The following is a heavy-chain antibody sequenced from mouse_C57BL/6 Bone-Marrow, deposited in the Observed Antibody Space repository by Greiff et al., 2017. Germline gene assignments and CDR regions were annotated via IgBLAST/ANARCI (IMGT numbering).Heavy chain of an antibody. Sequence: QVQLQQPGTELVKPGASVTLSCKASGYTFTSYWMHWVKPRPGQGLEWIGNINPSNGGTNYNEQFKSKATLPVDKSSSTAYMQLSSLTSEDPAVDYWARPSLIDYGLWYVDVRGTGPTVTVSS. CDR2: INPSNGGT. V-gene: IGHV1-53*01. D-gene: IGHD1-1*02. CDR1: GYTFTSYW. CDR3: ARPSLIDYGLWYVDV. J-gene: IGHJ1*03.